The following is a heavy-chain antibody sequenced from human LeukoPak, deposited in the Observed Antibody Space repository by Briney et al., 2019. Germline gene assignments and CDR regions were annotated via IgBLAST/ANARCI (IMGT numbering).Heavy chain of an antibody. Sequence: GGSLRLSCAASGITLSNYWIHWVRQAPGKGLVWVSRISYDGHNTNYADSVKGRFTISRDNAENTLYLQMNRLRVEDTAVYYCGILTLSPGWGQGTLVTVSS. J-gene: IGHJ4*02. CDR1: GITLSNYW. V-gene: IGHV3-74*01. CDR2: ISYDGHNT. CDR3: GILTLSPG. D-gene: IGHD2-8*01.